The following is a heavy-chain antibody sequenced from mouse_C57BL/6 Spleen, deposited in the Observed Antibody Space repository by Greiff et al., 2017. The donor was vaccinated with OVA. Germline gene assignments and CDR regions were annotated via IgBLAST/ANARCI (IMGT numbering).Heavy chain of an antibody. Sequence: QVQLQQPGAELVKPGASVKMSCKASGYTFTSYWITWVKQRPGQGLEWIGDIYPGSGSTNYNEKFKSKATLTVDTSSSTAYMQLSSLTSEDSAVYYCAISFYGSSYEDDYWGQGTTLTVSS. CDR2: IYPGSGST. D-gene: IGHD1-1*01. J-gene: IGHJ2*01. CDR3: AISFYGSSYEDDY. CDR1: GYTFTSYW. V-gene: IGHV1-55*01.